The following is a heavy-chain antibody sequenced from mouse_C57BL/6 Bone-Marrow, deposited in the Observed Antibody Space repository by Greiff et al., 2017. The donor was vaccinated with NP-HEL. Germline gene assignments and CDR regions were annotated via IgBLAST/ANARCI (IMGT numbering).Heavy chain of an antibody. J-gene: IGHJ2*01. D-gene: IGHD2-10*01. CDR3: ARHGSLLPWDY. V-gene: IGHV5-12*01. CDR2: ISNGGGST. Sequence: EVKLMESGGGLVQPGGSLKLSCAASGFTFSDYYMYWVRQTPEKRLEWVAYISNGGGSTYYPDTVKGRFTISRDNAKNTLYLKMSSLKSEDTAMYYCARHGSLLPWDYWGQGTTLTVSS. CDR1: GFTFSDYY.